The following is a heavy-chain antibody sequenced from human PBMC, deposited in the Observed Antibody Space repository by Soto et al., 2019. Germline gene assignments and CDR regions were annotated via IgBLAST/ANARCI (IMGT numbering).Heavy chain of an antibody. V-gene: IGHV4-30-4*08. D-gene: IGHD3-22*01. Sequence: SETLSLTCTVSGGSISSADYYWNWIRQPPGKGLEWIGYIRYSVNIYYSPSLESRISISVDTSKIQFSLKLSSVTAADTAVYYCARRGYYDSRGYYYYDYGLDVWGQGTTVT. J-gene: IGHJ6*02. CDR3: ARRGYYDSRGYYYYDYGLDV. CDR1: GGSISSADYY. CDR2: IRYSVNI.